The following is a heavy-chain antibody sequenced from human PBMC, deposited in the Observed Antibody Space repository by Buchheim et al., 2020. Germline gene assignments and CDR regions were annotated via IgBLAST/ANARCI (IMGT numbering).Heavy chain of an antibody. CDR3: ARKYCSGGSCYGIGDD. J-gene: IGHJ4*02. CDR2: IYYSGTT. V-gene: IGHV4-30-4*01. Sequence: QVQLQESGPGLVTPSQTLSLTCTVSGGFINNGDYYWSWIRQSPVKGLEWIGYIYYSGTTYYNPSLKSRVTLSVDASKNQFSLMVNSVTAADTAIYYCARKYCSGGSCYGIGDDWGQGTL. D-gene: IGHD2-15*01. CDR1: GGFINNGDYY.